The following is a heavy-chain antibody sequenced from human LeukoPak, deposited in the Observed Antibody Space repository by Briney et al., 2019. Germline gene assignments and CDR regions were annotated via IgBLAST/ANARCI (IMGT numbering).Heavy chain of an antibody. V-gene: IGHV1-69*13. CDR1: GGTFSSYA. Sequence: ASVKLCCKASGGTFSSYAISWVRQAPGQGLEWMGGIIPIFDTANYAQKFQGRVTITADESTSTAYMELSSLRSEDTAVYYCARVTQNSIADYWGQGTLVTLFS. D-gene: IGHD2/OR15-2a*01. J-gene: IGHJ4*02. CDR2: IIPIFDTA. CDR3: ARVTQNSIADY.